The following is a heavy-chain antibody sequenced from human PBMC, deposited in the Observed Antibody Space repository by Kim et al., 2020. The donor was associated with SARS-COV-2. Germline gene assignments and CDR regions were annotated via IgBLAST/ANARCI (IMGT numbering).Heavy chain of an antibody. D-gene: IGHD2-15*01. Sequence: GGSLRLSCAASGLTFSSYGMHWVRQAPGKGLEWMAVISYDGSDKYYADSVKGRFTISRDNSKNTLYLQMNSLRAEDTAVYYCAKRGGPYCSGGTCYSLDFFVYWGQGTLVTVSS. V-gene: IGHV3-30*18. CDR3: AKRGGPYCSGGTCYSLDFFVY. CDR1: GLTFSSYG. J-gene: IGHJ4*02. CDR2: ISYDGSDK.